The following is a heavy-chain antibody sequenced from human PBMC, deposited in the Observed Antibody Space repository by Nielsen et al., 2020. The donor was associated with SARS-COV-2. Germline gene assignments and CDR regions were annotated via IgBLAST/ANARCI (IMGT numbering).Heavy chain of an antibody. CDR3: ARGDIAVVPAAMFRGDDAFDI. CDR1: GFSLSSRNYY. V-gene: IGHV4-39*02. J-gene: IGHJ3*02. Sequence: SATLSLTCTVSGFSLSSRNYYWGWLRHPPGKGLEWIGTIYYSGSVSYNPSLRSRVTISVDTSKKHFSLKLTSVTAADTAVYFCARGDIAVVPAAMFRGDDAFDIWGQGTMVRVSS. CDR2: IYYSGSV. D-gene: IGHD2-2*01.